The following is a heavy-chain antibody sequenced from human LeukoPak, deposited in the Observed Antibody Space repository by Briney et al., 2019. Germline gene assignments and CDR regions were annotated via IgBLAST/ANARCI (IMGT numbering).Heavy chain of an antibody. CDR3: AKRRDDNYFDY. Sequence: PGGSLRLSCEASGFTFSNAWVSWVRQAPGKGLEWVAFIRYDGTDKNYADSVKGRFTISRDNSKNTLYLQMNSLRAEDTAVFCCAKRRDDNYFDYWGQGALVTVSS. J-gene: IGHJ4*02. V-gene: IGHV3-30*02. CDR1: GFTFSNAW. D-gene: IGHD5-24*01. CDR2: IRYDGTDK.